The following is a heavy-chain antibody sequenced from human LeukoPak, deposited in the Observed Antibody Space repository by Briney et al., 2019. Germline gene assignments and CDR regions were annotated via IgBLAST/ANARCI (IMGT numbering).Heavy chain of an antibody. V-gene: IGHV4-34*01. Sequence: PSETLSLTCAVYGGSFSGYYWSWIRQPPGKGLEWIGEINHSGSTNYNPSLKSRVTISVDTSKNQFSLKLTSVTAADTAVYYCARRTVVLISVDYWGQGTLVTVSS. CDR3: ARRTVVLISVDY. J-gene: IGHJ4*02. CDR2: INHSGST. CDR1: GGSFSGYY. D-gene: IGHD3-22*01.